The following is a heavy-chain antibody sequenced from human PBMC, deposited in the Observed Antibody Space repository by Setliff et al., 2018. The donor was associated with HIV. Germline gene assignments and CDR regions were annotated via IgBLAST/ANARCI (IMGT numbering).Heavy chain of an antibody. CDR1: GYSVNSDYN. J-gene: IGHJ5*02. Sequence: SETLSLTCAVSGYSVNSDYNWGWIRQPPGKGLESPGRGLEWIGHIYHSGSTYYNPSLRSRVTMSIDTSKNQFSLKLSSVTAADTAVYYCARVWLHFGNDIPRFDPWGQGILVTVSS. CDR3: ARVWLHFGNDIPRFDP. CDR2: IYHSGST. D-gene: IGHD5-12*01. V-gene: IGHV4-38-2*01.